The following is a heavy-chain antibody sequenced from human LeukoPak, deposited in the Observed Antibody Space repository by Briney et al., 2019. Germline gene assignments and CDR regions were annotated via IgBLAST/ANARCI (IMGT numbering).Heavy chain of an antibody. CDR1: GYSFTSYW. J-gene: IGHJ4*02. CDR2: IYPADSDT. CDR3: ARHESHGDDF. Sequence: GESLKISRQGSGYSFTSYWIGWVRQMPGKGLEWMGIIYPADSDTRYSPSFQGQVTISADKSISTAYLQWSGLRASDTAMYYCARHESHGDDFWGRGTLVTVSS. V-gene: IGHV5-51*01.